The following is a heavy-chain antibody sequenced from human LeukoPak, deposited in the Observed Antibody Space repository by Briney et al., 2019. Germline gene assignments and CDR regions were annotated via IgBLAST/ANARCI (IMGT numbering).Heavy chain of an antibody. J-gene: IGHJ4*02. V-gene: IGHV3-33*08. CDR1: GFTFSSYG. D-gene: IGHD2/OR15-2a*01. CDR3: ARGSNSGFSIDN. Sequence: PGGSLRLSCAASGFTFSSYGMHWVRQAPGKGLEWVAVIWYDGSNENYADSVKGRFTISRDNSKNTLYLQMNSLRAEDTAVYFCARGSNSGFSIDNWGQGTLVTVSS. CDR2: IWYDGSNE.